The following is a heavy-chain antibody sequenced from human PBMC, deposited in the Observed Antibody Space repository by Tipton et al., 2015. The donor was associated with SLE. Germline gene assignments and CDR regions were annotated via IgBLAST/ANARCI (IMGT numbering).Heavy chain of an antibody. Sequence: SLRLSCAASGFTFDDYAMHWARQTPGKGLEWVSGVSWNSGSIDYADPVKGRFAISRDNVMNSLFLQMNSLRPEDTALYYCARANGGSVGASMFDFWGQGALVTVSS. J-gene: IGHJ4*02. CDR2: VSWNSGSI. CDR1: GFTFDDYA. V-gene: IGHV3-9*01. CDR3: ARANGGSVGASMFDF. D-gene: IGHD1-26*01.